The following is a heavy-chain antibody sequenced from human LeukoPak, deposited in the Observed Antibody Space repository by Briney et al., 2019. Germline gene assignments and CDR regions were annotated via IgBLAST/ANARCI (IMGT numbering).Heavy chain of an antibody. V-gene: IGHV3-23*01. D-gene: IGHD3-22*01. J-gene: IGHJ4*02. CDR1: GFTFSSYA. Sequence: SGGSLRLSCADSGFTFSSYAMSWVRQAPGKGLEWVSAISGSGGSTYYADSVKGQFTISRDNSKNTLYLQMNSLRAEDTAVYYCAKEASDYYDSTPIDYWGQGTLVTVSS. CDR2: ISGSGGST. CDR3: AKEASDYYDSTPIDY.